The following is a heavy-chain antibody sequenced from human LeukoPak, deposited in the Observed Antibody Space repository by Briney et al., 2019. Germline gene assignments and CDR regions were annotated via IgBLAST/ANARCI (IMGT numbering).Heavy chain of an antibody. CDR3: ARDNIVVVSAALGY. V-gene: IGHV3-21*01. D-gene: IGHD2-2*01. J-gene: IGHJ4*02. Sequence: GGSLRLSCAASGFPFSSYSMNWVRQAPGKGLEWVSSISSSSSYIYYADSVKGRFTISRDNAKNSLYLQMNSLRAEDTAVYYCARDNIVVVSAALGYWGQGTLVTVSS. CDR1: GFPFSSYS. CDR2: ISSSSSYI.